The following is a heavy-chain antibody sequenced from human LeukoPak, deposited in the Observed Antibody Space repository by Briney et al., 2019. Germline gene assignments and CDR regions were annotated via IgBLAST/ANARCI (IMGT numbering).Heavy chain of an antibody. J-gene: IGHJ5*02. CDR3: ARCPGLRYFDWLHNWFDP. Sequence: SVKVSCKASGGTFSSYAISWVRQAPGQGLEWMGGIIPIFGTANYAQKFQGRVTITADESTSTAYMELSSLRSEDTAVYYCARCPGLRYFDWLHNWFDPWGEGTLVTVSS. V-gene: IGHV1-69*01. D-gene: IGHD3-9*01. CDR1: GGTFSSYA. CDR2: IIPIFGTA.